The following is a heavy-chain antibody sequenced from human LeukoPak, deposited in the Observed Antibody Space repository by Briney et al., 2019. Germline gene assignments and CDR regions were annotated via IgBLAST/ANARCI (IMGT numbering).Heavy chain of an antibody. Sequence: GGSLRLSCAASGFTFSSYGMHWVRQAPGKGVEWVAVMSYDGSNKYYADSVKGRFTISRDNSKNTLYLQMNSLRAEDTAMYYCARSYSSGWYRFDYWGQGTLVTVSS. D-gene: IGHD6-19*01. CDR3: ARSYSSGWYRFDY. CDR2: MSYDGSNK. CDR1: GFTFSSYG. V-gene: IGHV3-30*03. J-gene: IGHJ4*02.